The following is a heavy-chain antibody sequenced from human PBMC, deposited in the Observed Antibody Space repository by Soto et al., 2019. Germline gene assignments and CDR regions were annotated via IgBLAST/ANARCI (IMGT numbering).Heavy chain of an antibody. D-gene: IGHD4-17*01. CDR2: ISNTGGST. Sequence: GGSLRLSCAASGFIFSTYAMNWVRQAPGKGLECVSAISNTGGSTFYAESVRGRFTISRDNSINTLYLQMTSLRTEDTAVYYCAHPRGYGVFDAVDIWGQGTMVTVSS. CDR3: AHPRGYGVFDAVDI. V-gene: IGHV3-23*01. J-gene: IGHJ3*02. CDR1: GFIFSTYA.